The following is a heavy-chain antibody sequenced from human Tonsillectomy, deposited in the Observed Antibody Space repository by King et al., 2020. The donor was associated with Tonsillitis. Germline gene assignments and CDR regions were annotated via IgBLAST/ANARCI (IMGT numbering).Heavy chain of an antibody. CDR3: AKDKGADYYDSGRGAFDI. J-gene: IGHJ3*02. V-gene: IGHV3-21*01. D-gene: IGHD3-22*01. CDR1: GFTFSNYD. Sequence: VQLVESGGGLVKPGGSLRLSCATSGFTFSNYDMSWVRQAPGRGLEWVSSISSNNKYIYYADSWKGRFTISIDDAKNSVYLQMNSLRAEDTALYYCAKDKGADYYDSGRGAFDIWGQGAMVTVSS. CDR2: ISSNNKYI.